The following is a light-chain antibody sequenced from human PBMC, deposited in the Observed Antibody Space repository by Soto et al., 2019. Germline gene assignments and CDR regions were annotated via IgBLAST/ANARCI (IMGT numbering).Light chain of an antibody. Sequence: DIQMTQSPSTLSASVGDRVTITCRASQIISNWLAWYQQKPGKAPKLLIYDASNLESGVPSRFSGSGSGTEFTLIISCLQSDDFATYYCEQYNSFWGFGQVTKVEIK. CDR3: EQYNSFWG. CDR1: QIISNW. J-gene: IGKJ1*01. CDR2: DAS. V-gene: IGKV1-5*01.